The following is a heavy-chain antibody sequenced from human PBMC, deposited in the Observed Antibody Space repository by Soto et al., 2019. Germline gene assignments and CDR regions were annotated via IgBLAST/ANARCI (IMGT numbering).Heavy chain of an antibody. CDR3: ARDGYCSSTSCYFDYYYYGMDV. V-gene: IGHV3-7*05. J-gene: IGHJ6*02. CDR1: GFTFSSYW. CDR2: IKQDGSEK. D-gene: IGHD2-2*03. Sequence: EVQLVESGGGLVQPGGSLRLSCAASGFTFSSYWMSWVRQAPGKGLEWVANIKQDGSEKYYVDSVKGRFTISRDNAKNSLYLQMNSLRAEDTAVYYCARDGYCSSTSCYFDYYYYGMDVWGQGTTVTVSS.